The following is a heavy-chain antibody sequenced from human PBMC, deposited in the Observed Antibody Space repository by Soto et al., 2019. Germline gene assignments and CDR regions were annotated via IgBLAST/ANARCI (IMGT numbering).Heavy chain of an antibody. CDR2: INAGNGNT. Sequence: QVQLVQSGAEVKKPGASVKVSCKASGYTFTSYAMHWVRQAPGQRLEWMGWINAGNGNTKYSQKFQGRVTITRDTSASTAYMELSSLRSEETAVYYCARDRGSSPLPDYYDYMDVWGKGTTVTVSS. CDR1: GYTFTSYA. J-gene: IGHJ6*03. D-gene: IGHD6-6*01. CDR3: ARDRGSSPLPDYYDYMDV. V-gene: IGHV1-3*01.